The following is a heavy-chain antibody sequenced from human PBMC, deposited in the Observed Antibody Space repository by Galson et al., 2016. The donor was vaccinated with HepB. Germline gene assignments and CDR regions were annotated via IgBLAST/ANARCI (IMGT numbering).Heavy chain of an antibody. CDR1: GGSIGPGAYY. CDR3: ARRPYSYFDDSTSLDS. V-gene: IGHV4-39*01. D-gene: IGHD3-22*01. CDR2: LYFGGNT. J-gene: IGHJ4*02. Sequence: SETLSLTCSVSGGSIGPGAYYWDWIRQSPGKGLEWIGNLYFGGNTYYNPSPRSRDTISVDASKNEFSLNLTSVTAADTAVYYCARRPYSYFDDSTSLDSWGQGTLVTVSS.